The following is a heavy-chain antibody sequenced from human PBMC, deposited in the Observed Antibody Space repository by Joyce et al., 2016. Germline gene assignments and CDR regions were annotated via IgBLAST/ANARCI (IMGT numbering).Heavy chain of an antibody. CDR3: ARGGLVYDYSMDV. V-gene: IGHV3-21*02. J-gene: IGHJ6*02. CDR2: ISGDRRLI. Sequence: EVQLVESGGGLVKPGGSLKISCAASGFMFRTSSMSWFRQAPGKGVEVVSAISGDRRLIFHADSVRGRFTVSRDNAENSLYLQMKSLRVEDTAVYFCARGGLVYDYSMDVWGQGTTVIVSS. CDR1: GFMFRTSS. D-gene: IGHD2-21*01.